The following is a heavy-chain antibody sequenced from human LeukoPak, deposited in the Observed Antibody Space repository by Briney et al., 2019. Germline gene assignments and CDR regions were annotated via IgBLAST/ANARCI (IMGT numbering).Heavy chain of an antibody. CDR2: IYYSGST. Sequence: SETLSLTCTVSGGSISSYYWSWIRQPPGKGLEWIGYIYYSGSTNYNPSLKSRDTISVDTSKNQFSLKLSSVTAADTAVYYCARATGRDGYKKNYWYFDLWGRGTLVTVSS. V-gene: IGHV4-59*01. J-gene: IGHJ2*01. D-gene: IGHD5-24*01. CDR1: GGSISSYY. CDR3: ARATGRDGYKKNYWYFDL.